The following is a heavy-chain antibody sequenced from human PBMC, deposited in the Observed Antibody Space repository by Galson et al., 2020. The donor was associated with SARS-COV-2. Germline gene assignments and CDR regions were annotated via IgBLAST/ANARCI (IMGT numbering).Heavy chain of an antibody. V-gene: IGHV4-31*02. D-gene: IGHD3-22*01. CDR3: ARYPTQYYYDIAFDI. J-gene: IGHJ3*02. CDR1: GGSISSGGYY. CDR2: IYYSGST. Sequence: SQTLSLTCTVSGGSISSGGYYWSWIRQHPGKGLEWIGYIYYSGSTYYNPSLKSRVTISVDTSKNQFSLKLSSVTAADTAVYYCARYPTQYYYDIAFDIWGQGTMVTVSS.